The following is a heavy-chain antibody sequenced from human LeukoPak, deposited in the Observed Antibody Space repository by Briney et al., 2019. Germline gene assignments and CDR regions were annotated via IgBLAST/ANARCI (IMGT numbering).Heavy chain of an antibody. V-gene: IGHV3-20*04. Sequence: PGGSLRLSCAASGFTFDDYGMSWVRQAPGKGLEWVSGINWNGGSTGYADSVKGRFTISRDNAKNSLYLQMNSLRAEDTALYYCARARLDSIAVPNSNWYFDLWGRGTLVTVSS. J-gene: IGHJ2*01. CDR3: ARARLDSIAVPNSNWYFDL. CDR2: INWNGGST. CDR1: GFTFDDYG. D-gene: IGHD6-19*01.